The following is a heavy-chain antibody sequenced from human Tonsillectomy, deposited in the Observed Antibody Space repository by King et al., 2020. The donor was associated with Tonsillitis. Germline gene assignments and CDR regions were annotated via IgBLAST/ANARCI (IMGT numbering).Heavy chain of an antibody. V-gene: IGHV3-7*01. J-gene: IGHJ1*01. CDR3: ARFVAAAGYADYFHF. CDR1: GFRFSNYW. D-gene: IGHD6-13*01. Sequence: VQLVESGGGLVQPGGSLRLSCAASGFRFSNYWMSWVRQAPGKGLEWVANIKQDGSEKYYVDSVKGRFTISRDNAKNSLFLQMSGLRAEDTAVYYCARFVAAAGYADYFHFWGQGTLGTVSS. CDR2: IKQDGSEK.